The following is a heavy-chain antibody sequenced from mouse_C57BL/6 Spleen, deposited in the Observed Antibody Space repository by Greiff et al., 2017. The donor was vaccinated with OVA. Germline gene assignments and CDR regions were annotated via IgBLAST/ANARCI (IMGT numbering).Heavy chain of an antibody. CDR3: ARGYSNYYFDY. D-gene: IGHD2-5*01. CDR2: IYPGSGST. CDR1: GYTFTSYW. J-gene: IGHJ2*01. V-gene: IGHV1-55*01. Sequence: QVQLQQPGAELVKPGASVKMSCKASGYTFTSYWITWVKQRPGQGLEWIGDIYPGSGSTNYNEKFKSKATLTVDTSTSTAYMQLSSLTSGYSAVYYCARGYSNYYFDYWGQGTTLTVSS.